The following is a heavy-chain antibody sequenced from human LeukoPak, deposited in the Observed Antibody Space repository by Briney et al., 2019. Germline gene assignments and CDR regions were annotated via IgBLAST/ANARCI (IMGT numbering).Heavy chain of an antibody. CDR2: IIPILGIA. Sequence: SVKVSCKASGGTFSSYAISWVRQAPGQGLEWMGRIIPILGIANYAQKFQGRVTIIADKSTSTAYMELSSLRSEDTAVYYCAREGSGWYGHYFDYWGQGTLVTVSS. CDR3: AREGSGWYGHYFDY. V-gene: IGHV1-69*04. J-gene: IGHJ4*02. CDR1: GGTFSSYA. D-gene: IGHD6-19*01.